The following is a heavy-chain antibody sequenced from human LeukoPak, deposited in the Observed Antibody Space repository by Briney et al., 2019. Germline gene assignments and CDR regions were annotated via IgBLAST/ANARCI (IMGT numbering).Heavy chain of an antibody. CDR3: AREGHYFDS. V-gene: IGHV3-66*01. CDR1: GFTVSTNY. CDR2: IYSGGDT. Sequence: TGGSLRLSCAASGFTVSTNYMDWVRQAPGKGLEWVSLIYSGGDTYHADSVRGRFTLSRDNSKNTLYLQMNSLRAEDTAVYYCAREGHYFDSWGQGTLVTVSS. J-gene: IGHJ4*02.